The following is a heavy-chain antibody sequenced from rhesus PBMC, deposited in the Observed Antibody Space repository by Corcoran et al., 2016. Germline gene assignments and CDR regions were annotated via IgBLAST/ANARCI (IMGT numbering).Heavy chain of an antibody. V-gene: IGHV4S10*01. CDR2: IYGSSTST. Sequence: QVQLQESGPGVVKPSETLSLTCAVSGGSISDSYRWSWIRQPPGKGLEWIGYIYGSSTSTNYNPSLKSRVTISKDTSKNQFSLKLSSVTAADTAVYYCARDGRITGTTTFDYWGQGVLVTVSS. D-gene: IGHD1-26*01. J-gene: IGHJ4*01. CDR1: GGSISDSYR. CDR3: ARDGRITGTTTFDY.